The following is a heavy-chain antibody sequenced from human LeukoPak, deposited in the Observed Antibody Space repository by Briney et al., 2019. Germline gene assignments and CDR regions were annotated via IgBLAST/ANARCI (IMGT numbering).Heavy chain of an antibody. CDR1: GGSLSSYY. CDR3: ASSSKVSDYYDSSGYPVDYYYGMDV. CDR2: IYYSGST. V-gene: IGHV4-59*01. J-gene: IGHJ6*02. D-gene: IGHD3-22*01. Sequence: SETLSLTCTVSGGSLSSYYWSWIRQPPGKGLEWIGDIYYSGSTNYNPSLKSRVTISVDTSTNQFSLKLSSVTAADSAVYYCASSSKVSDYYDSSGYPVDYYYGMDVWGQGTTVTVSS.